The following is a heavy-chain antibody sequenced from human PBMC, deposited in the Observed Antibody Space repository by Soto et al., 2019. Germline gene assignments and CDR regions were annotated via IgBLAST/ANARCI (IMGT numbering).Heavy chain of an antibody. CDR3: ASLGAAAGMNYYYYMDV. CDR1: GFTVSSNY. D-gene: IGHD6-13*01. J-gene: IGHJ6*03. Sequence: GGSLRLSCAASGFTVSSNYMSWVRQAPGKGLEWVSVIYSGGSTYYADSVKGRFTISRHNSKNTLYLQMNSLRAEDTAVYYCASLGAAAGMNYYYYMDVWGKGTTVTVSS. CDR2: IYSGGST. V-gene: IGHV3-53*04.